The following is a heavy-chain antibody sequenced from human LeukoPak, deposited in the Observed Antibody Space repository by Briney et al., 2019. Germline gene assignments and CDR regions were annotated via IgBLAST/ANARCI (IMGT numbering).Heavy chain of an antibody. Sequence: PSETLSLTCTVSGGSISSYYWSWIRQPPGKGLEWIGYIYYSGSTNYNPSLKSRVTISVDTSKNQFSLKLSSVTAADTAVYYCARASGDSSSSYYYMDVWGKGTTVTVSS. D-gene: IGHD6-6*01. CDR1: GGSISSYY. V-gene: IGHV4-59*01. CDR2: IYYSGST. J-gene: IGHJ6*03. CDR3: ARASGDSSSSYYYMDV.